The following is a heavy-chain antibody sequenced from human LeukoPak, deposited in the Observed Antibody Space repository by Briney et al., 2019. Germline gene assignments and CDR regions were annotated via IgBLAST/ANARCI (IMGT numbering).Heavy chain of an antibody. Sequence: GGSLRLSCAASGFTFSDHYMAWVRQAPGKGLEWVGRTRNKAKSYTTDYAASVKGRFTISRDDSKNSLCLQMNSLKTEDTAVYYCAVGIDYHYGMDVWGRGTTVTVSS. CDR3: AVGIDYHYGMDV. J-gene: IGHJ6*02. D-gene: IGHD6-13*01. V-gene: IGHV3-72*01. CDR2: TRNKAKSYTT. CDR1: GFTFSDHY.